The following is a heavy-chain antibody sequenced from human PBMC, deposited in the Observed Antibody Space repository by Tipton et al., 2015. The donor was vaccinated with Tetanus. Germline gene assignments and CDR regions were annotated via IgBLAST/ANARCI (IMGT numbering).Heavy chain of an antibody. CDR1: GGSISSGGYY. CDR2: IYNSGST. Sequence: GLVKPSQTLSLTCTVSGGSISSGGYYWSWIRQHPGKGLEWIGDIYNSGSTYYNPSLKSRVTISVDTSKNQFSLKLNSVTAVDTAVYFCARDQARGARGWNYFDYWGQGTQVTVSS. J-gene: IGHJ4*02. V-gene: IGHV4-31*03. D-gene: IGHD1-26*01. CDR3: ARDQARGARGWNYFDY.